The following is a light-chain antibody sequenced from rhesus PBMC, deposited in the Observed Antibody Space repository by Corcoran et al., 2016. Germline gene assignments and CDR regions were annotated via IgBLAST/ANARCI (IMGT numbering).Light chain of an antibody. CDR3: CSSTTSSTVV. J-gene: IGLJ6*01. V-gene: IGLV2S7*01. CDR1: RGAIGAFNS. Sequence: SAPTQPPSLSGSPGQSVTLSCTGTRGAIGAFNSVSWYQQHPGQAPKVMIYEVFNRPSGVSDRFSGSKSANTASLTISGLQAEDEADYYCCSSTTSSTVVFGGGTKVTVL. CDR2: EVF.